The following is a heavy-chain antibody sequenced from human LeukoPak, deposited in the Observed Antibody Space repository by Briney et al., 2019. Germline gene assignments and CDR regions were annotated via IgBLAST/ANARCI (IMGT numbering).Heavy chain of an antibody. CDR1: GGSISSYY. CDR3: ARVHMGDILTGYYGLSYYYYYMDV. V-gene: IGHV4-4*07. CDR2: FYSGGGT. D-gene: IGHD3-9*01. Sequence: KASETLSLTCTVSGGSISSYYWSWIRQPAGKGLEWIGRFYSGGGTDYNPSLKSRVTMSVDTSKNQFSLKLSSVTAADTAVYYCARVHMGDILTGYYGLSYYYYYMDVWGKGTTVTVSS. J-gene: IGHJ6*03.